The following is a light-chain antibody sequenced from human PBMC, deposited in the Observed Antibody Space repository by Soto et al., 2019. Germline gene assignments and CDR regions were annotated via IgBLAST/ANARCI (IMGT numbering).Light chain of an antibody. CDR2: KAS. CDR1: QTIFRW. V-gene: IGKV1-5*03. Sequence: IQMTQSPSTLSTSVGDRVSITCRASQTIFRWLAWYQQKPGKAPKLLIYKASSLESGVPSRYSGSGSGTEFTLTISGLQPEDFATYYCHQYNSFPYSFGQGTKLEIK. CDR3: HQYNSFPYS. J-gene: IGKJ2*03.